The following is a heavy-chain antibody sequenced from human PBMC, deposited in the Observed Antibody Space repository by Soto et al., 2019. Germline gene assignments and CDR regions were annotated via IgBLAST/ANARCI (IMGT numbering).Heavy chain of an antibody. CDR2: IYYSGST. CDR3: ARHYGYAFDI. D-gene: IGHD4-17*01. J-gene: IGHJ3*02. V-gene: IGHV4-59*01. Sequence: SETLSLTCTVSGGSISSYYWSWIRQPPGKGLEWIGYIYYSGSTNYNPSLKSRVTISVDTPKNQFSLKLSSVTAADTAVYYCARHYGYAFDIWGQGTMVTVSS. CDR1: GGSISSYY.